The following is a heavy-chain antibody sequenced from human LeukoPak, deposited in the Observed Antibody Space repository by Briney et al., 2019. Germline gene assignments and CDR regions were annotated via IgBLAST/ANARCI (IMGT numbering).Heavy chain of an antibody. CDR2: IYPGDSDT. Sequence: GESLKITCKGSGYSFTSYWIGWVRQMPGKGLEWMGIIYPGDSDTRYSPSFQGQVTISADKSISTAYLQWSSLKASDTAMYYCARHGTIKWEPRPVDYWGQGTLVTVSS. V-gene: IGHV5-51*01. J-gene: IGHJ4*02. CDR3: ARHGTIKWEPRPVDY. D-gene: IGHD1-26*01. CDR1: GYSFTSYW.